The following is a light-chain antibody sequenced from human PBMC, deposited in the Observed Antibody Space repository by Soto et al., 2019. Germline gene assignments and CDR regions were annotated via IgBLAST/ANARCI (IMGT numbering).Light chain of an antibody. Sequence: EIAMTQSPATLSVSPGQRATLSCRASQNVNSNLAWYQQKPGHAPSLLMYNVSTRATGFPARFSGSGSGTEFTLTSSSQQSEDAAIYYCQQYNTLNTFGQGTKLEIK. CDR1: QNVNSN. CDR3: QQYNTLNT. CDR2: NVS. V-gene: IGKV3-15*01. J-gene: IGKJ2*01.